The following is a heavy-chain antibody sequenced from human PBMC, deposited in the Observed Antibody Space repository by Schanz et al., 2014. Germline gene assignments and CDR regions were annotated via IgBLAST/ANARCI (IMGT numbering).Heavy chain of an antibody. V-gene: IGHV3-33*06. CDR2: IWYDGNNK. Sequence: QVQLVESGGDVVQPGRSLRLSCAASGFTFSSYGMHWVRQAPGKGLEWVAVIWYDGNNKYYADSVKGRFTISRDNSENTLYLQMNSLRAEDTALYYCAKDRAPDSSWTVDYWGQGTLVTVSS. J-gene: IGHJ4*02. CDR3: AKDRAPDSSWTVDY. CDR1: GFTFSSYG. D-gene: IGHD2-2*01.